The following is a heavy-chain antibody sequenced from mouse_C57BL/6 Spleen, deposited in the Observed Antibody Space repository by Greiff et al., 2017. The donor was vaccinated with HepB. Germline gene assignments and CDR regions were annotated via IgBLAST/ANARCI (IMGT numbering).Heavy chain of an antibody. CDR1: GYTFTDYN. CDR3: ARGIYYGSSYGYFDV. CDR2: INPNNGGT. D-gene: IGHD1-1*01. V-gene: IGHV1-18*01. Sequence: EVKLQQSGPELVKPGASVKIPCKASGYTFTDYNMDWVKQSHGKSLEWIGDINPNNGGTIYNQKFKGKATLTVDKSSSTAYMELRSLTSEDTAVYYCARGIYYGSSYGYFDVWGTGTTVTVSS. J-gene: IGHJ1*03.